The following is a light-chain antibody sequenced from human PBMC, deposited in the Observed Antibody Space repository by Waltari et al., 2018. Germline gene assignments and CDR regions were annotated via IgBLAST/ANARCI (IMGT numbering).Light chain of an antibody. CDR3: QQSYSTPHT. V-gene: IGKV1-39*01. Sequence: DIQMTQSPSSLSASVGDRVTITCRASQSISSYLNWYQQKPGKAPKLLIYAASSVQSGVPSRFSGSGSGTDFTLTISSLQPEDFATYYCQQSYSTPHTFGPGTKVDIK. J-gene: IGKJ3*01. CDR2: AAS. CDR1: QSISSY.